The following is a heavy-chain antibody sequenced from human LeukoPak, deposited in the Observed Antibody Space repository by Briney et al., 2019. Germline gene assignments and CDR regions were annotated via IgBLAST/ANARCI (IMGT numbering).Heavy chain of an antibody. CDR3: ARDLIVPVGLTGSGSCSTDY. D-gene: IGHD3-10*01. J-gene: IGHJ4*02. CDR2: IYSSGST. V-gene: IGHV4-4*07. CDR1: GGFISSYY. Sequence: SETLSLTCTVSGGFISSYYWSWIRQPAGKGLEWIGRIYSSGSTNYNPSLKSRVTMSVDTSKNQFSLKLSSVTAADTAVYYCARDLIVPVGLTGSGSCSTDYWGQGTLVSVSS.